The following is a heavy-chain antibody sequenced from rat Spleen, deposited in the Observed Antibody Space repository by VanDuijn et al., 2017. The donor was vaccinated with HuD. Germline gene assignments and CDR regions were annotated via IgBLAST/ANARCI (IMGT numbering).Heavy chain of an antibody. Sequence: EVQLVESGGGLVQPGRSLKLSCAASGFTFSDYNMAWVRQAPKKGLEWVATISYDGSSTYYRDSVKGRFTISRDNEKSTLYLQMDSLRSEDTATYYCARHNSGYGVMEAWGQGASVTVSS. V-gene: IGHV5-7*01. CDR3: ARHNSGYGVMEA. CDR2: ISYDGSST. J-gene: IGHJ4*01. CDR1: GFTFSDYN. D-gene: IGHD4-3*01.